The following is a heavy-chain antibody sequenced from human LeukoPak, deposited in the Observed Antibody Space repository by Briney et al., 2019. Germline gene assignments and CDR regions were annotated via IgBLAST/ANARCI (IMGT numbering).Heavy chain of an antibody. V-gene: IGHV4-38-2*01. CDR1: GYSISSGYY. J-gene: IGHJ4*02. CDR2: IYHSGST. D-gene: IGHD1-26*01. Sequence: SETLSLTCAVSGYSISSGYYWGWIRQPPGKGLEWIGSIYHSGSTYYNPSLKSRVTISVDTSKNQFSLKLSSVTAADTAVYYCARQRFSGSYFLNYWGQGTLSPSPQ. CDR3: ARQRFSGSYFLNY.